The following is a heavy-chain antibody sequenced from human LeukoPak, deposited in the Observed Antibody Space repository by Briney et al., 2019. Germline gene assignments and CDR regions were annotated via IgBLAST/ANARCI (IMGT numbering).Heavy chain of an antibody. CDR3: ARARPIAAKAQDAFDI. V-gene: IGHV3-21*04. Sequence: GGSLRLSCAASGFTFSSYSMHWVRQAPGKGLEWVSYISSSSSYIYYADSVKGRFTISRDNAKNSLYLQMNSLRAEDTALYYCARARPIAAKAQDAFDIWGQGTMVTVSS. CDR1: GFTFSSYS. D-gene: IGHD6-25*01. J-gene: IGHJ3*02. CDR2: ISSSSSYI.